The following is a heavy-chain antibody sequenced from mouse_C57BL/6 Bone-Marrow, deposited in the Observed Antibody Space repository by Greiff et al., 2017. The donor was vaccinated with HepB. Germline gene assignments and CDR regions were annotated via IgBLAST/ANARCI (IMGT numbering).Heavy chain of an antibody. CDR2: IWTGGGT. D-gene: IGHD4-1*01. J-gene: IGHJ4*01. CDR3: ATLGRNAMDY. V-gene: IGHV2-9-1*01. CDR1: GFSFTSYA. Sequence: QVQLQQSGPGLVAPSQRLSITCTVSGFSFTSYAISWVRQPPGKGLEWLGVIWTGGGTNYNSALYSRLSISKDNSKIQVVLKMNSLQTEDTARYYCATLGRNAMDYWGQGTAVTVSS.